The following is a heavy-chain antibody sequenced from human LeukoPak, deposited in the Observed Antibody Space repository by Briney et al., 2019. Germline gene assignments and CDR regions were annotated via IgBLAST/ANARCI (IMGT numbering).Heavy chain of an antibody. CDR3: ARHVAYSSIDHWYFDL. CDR2: IYYSGST. Sequence: LRLSCAASGFTFSSYEMNWVRQPPGKGLEWIGSIYYSGSTYYNPSLKSRVTISVDTSKNQFSLKLSSVTAADTAVYYCARHVAYSSIDHWYFDLWGRGTLVTVSS. D-gene: IGHD6-13*01. V-gene: IGHV4-39*01. CDR1: GFTFSSYE. J-gene: IGHJ2*01.